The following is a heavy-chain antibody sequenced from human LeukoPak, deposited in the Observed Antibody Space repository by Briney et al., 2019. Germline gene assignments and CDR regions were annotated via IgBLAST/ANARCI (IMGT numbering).Heavy chain of an antibody. D-gene: IGHD6-19*01. Sequence: PGGSLRLSCAPSGFTLDDYAMHWGGEAPGKGLEWVSGISWNSGNRGYADSVKGRFTISRDNAKNSMYLQMNSLSAEDTALYYCAKDMAAVAGTGAFDIWGQGTMVTVSS. J-gene: IGHJ3*02. V-gene: IGHV3-9*01. CDR2: ISWNSGNR. CDR3: AKDMAAVAGTGAFDI. CDR1: GFTLDDYA.